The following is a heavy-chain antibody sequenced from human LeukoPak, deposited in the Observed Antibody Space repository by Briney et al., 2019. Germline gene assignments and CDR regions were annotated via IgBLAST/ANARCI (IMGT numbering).Heavy chain of an antibody. J-gene: IGHJ4*02. Sequence: PGGSLRLSCAASGFTFSSYEMNWVRQAPGKGLEWVSYISSSGSTIYYADSVKGRFTISRGNAKNSLYLQMNSLRAEDTAVYYCARVGDVYFDWLSYPDYWGQGTLVTVSS. CDR3: ARVGDVYFDWLSYPDY. D-gene: IGHD3-9*01. CDR1: GFTFSSYE. CDR2: ISSSGSTI. V-gene: IGHV3-48*03.